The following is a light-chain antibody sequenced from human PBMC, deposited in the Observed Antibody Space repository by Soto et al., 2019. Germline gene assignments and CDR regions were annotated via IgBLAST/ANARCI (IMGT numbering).Light chain of an antibody. CDR2: AAS. CDR1: QSISAY. CDR3: QQSSSTPLT. J-gene: IGKJ1*01. Sequence: DIQMTQSPSSMSASVGDRVTITCRASQSISAYLNWYQQKPGKAPKLLIYAASSLQSGVPSRFSGGGSGTDFTLTISSLQPEDFATYYCQQSSSTPLTFGQGTNVDIK. V-gene: IGKV1-39*01.